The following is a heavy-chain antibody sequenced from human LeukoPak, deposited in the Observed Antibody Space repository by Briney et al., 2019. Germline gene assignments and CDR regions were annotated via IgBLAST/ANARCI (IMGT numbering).Heavy chain of an antibody. D-gene: IGHD4-23*01. CDR1: GASISSDY. Sequence: SETLSLTCTVSGASISSDYWSWIRQPPRKGLEVIGYMYYSGGTSYNPSLESRVTISVDTSNNQFSLKLSSVTAADTALYYCARVSVVYYYMDVWGKGTTVTVSS. CDR2: MYYSGGT. J-gene: IGHJ6*03. V-gene: IGHV4-59*01. CDR3: ARVSVVYYYMDV.